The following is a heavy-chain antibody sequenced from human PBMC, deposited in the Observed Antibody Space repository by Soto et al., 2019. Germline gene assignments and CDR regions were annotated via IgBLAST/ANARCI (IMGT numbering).Heavy chain of an antibody. D-gene: IGHD2-21*01. CDR1: GFSLSGDGVG. CDR2: IYWDDDQ. J-gene: IGHJ3*01. CDR3: AHAYGGTSWPNDAFDF. Sequence: QITLKESGPTLVKPTQTLTLTCTVSGFSLSGDGVGVGWIRQPPGKALEWLALIYWDDDQRYSPSLRTRLTITKHPAKNQVVLTMTNMDPVDTATYYCAHAYGGTSWPNDAFDFWGQGTVVTVSS. V-gene: IGHV2-5*02.